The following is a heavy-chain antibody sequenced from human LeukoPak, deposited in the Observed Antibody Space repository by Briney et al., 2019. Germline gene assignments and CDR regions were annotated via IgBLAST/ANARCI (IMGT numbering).Heavy chain of an antibody. D-gene: IGHD3-22*01. V-gene: IGHV3-7*03. CDR1: GFTFSSYW. Sequence: GGSLRLSCAASGFTFSSYWMSWVRQAPGKGLEWVANIKQDGSEKYYVDSVKGRFTISRDNPKNTLFLQMNSLRAEDTALYYCAKGSSGYFVDLWGQGTLVTVSS. CDR3: AKGSSGYFVDL. J-gene: IGHJ5*02. CDR2: IKQDGSEK.